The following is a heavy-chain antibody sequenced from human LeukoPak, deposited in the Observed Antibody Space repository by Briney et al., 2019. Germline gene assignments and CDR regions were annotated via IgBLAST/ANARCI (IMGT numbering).Heavy chain of an antibody. J-gene: IGHJ6*02. V-gene: IGHV3-30*04. CDR3: TRDDVLSGYVPYYYSMDV. CDR1: GSTFSNFA. CDR2: IGSDRSDK. Sequence: GGTLRLSCVASGSTFSNFALHWVRQAPGQGLEWVAVIGSDRSDKFYADSVKGRFTISRDNPVDTVFLQMNSLRADDTAVYYCTRDDVLSGYVPYYYSMDVWGQGTTVTV. D-gene: IGHD5-12*01.